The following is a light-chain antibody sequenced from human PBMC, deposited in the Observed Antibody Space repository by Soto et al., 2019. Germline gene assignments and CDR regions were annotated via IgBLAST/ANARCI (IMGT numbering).Light chain of an antibody. Sequence: QSALTQPASVSGSPGQSITISCTGTSSDVGDFNYVSWYQQHPGKAPKLMIYDVGNRPSGVSIRFSGSKSGSTASLTISGLQAEDEADYYCSSFSSSTTRVFGTGTTLTVL. J-gene: IGLJ1*01. CDR2: DVG. CDR3: SSFSSSTTRV. CDR1: SSDVGDFNY. V-gene: IGLV2-14*01.